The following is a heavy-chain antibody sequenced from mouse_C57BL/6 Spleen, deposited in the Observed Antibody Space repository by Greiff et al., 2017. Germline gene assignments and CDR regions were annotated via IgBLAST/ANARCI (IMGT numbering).Heavy chain of an antibody. CDR2: FYPGRGSI. CDR3: ARHEGDYEYVYFDY. D-gene: IGHD2-4*01. J-gene: IGHJ2*01. V-gene: IGHV1-62-2*01. CDR1: GYTFTEYT. Sequence: QVHVKQSGAELVKPGASVKLSCKASGYTFTEYTIHWVKQRSGQGLEWIGWFYPGRGSIKYNEKFKDKATLTADKSSSTVYMVRSRLTSEDSAVYCCARHEGDYEYVYFDYWGQGTTLTVSS.